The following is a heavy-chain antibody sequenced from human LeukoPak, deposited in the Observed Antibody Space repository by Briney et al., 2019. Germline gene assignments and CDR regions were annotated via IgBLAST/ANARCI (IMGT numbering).Heavy chain of an antibody. V-gene: IGHV4-34*01. CDR2: INHSGST. J-gene: IGHJ5*02. Sequence: SETLSLTCAVYGGSFSGYYWSWIRQPPGKGLEWIGEINHSGSTNYNPSLKSRVTISVDTSKNQFSLKLSSVTAADTAVYYCARASSGYYLFSPFDPWGQGTLVTVSS. D-gene: IGHD3-22*01. CDR3: ARASSGYYLFSPFDP. CDR1: GGSFSGYY.